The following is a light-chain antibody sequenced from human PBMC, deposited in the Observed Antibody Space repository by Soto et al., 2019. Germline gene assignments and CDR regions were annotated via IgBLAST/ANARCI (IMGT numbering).Light chain of an antibody. Sequence: EMVITQSPATLSLSPGERATLSCRASQSVTTNVAWYQQKPGQSPRLLIYSASTRATGIPVTFSGAGSGTEFSLTISSLQSEDFAVYYCQQYDSGPFTFGHGT. CDR2: SAS. V-gene: IGKV3-15*01. J-gene: IGKJ3*01. CDR1: QSVTTN. CDR3: QQYDSGPFT.